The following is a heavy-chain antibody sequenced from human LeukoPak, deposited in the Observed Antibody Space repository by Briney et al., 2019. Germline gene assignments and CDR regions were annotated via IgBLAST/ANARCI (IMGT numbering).Heavy chain of an antibody. CDR1: GGTFSSYA. D-gene: IGHD3-10*01. V-gene: IGHV1-69*05. CDR3: ARVLGDTPVYFQH. Sequence: ASVKVSCKASGGTFSSYAISWVRQAPGQGLEWMGEIIPIFGTANYAQKFQGRVTITTDESTSTAYMELSSLRSEDTAVYYCARVLGDTPVYFQHWGQGTLVTVSS. J-gene: IGHJ1*01. CDR2: IIPIFGTA.